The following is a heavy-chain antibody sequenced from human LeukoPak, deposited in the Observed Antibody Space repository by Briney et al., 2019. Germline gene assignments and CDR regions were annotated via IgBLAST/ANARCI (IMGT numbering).Heavy chain of an antibody. Sequence: GGSLRLFCAASGFPFSIAWMSCARQAPGKALEWVSRIKSKTDGGTTDYPAPVKGRFTISRDDSKNTLYLQMNSLKTEDTAVYYCTTRIYYFDYWGQGTLVTVSS. CDR2: IKSKTDGGTT. D-gene: IGHD2-15*01. CDR3: TTRIYYFDY. CDR1: GFPFSIAW. V-gene: IGHV3-15*01. J-gene: IGHJ4*02.